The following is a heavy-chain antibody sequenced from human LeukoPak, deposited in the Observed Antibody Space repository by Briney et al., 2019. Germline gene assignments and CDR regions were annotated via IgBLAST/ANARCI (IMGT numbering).Heavy chain of an antibody. CDR2: INHSGST. D-gene: IGHD6-13*01. Sequence: SETLSLTCAVYGGSFGGYYWSWIRQPPGKGLEWIGEINHSGSTNYNPSLKSRVTISVDTSKNQFSLKLSSVTAADTAVYYCARGCSSSWTYYFDYWGQGTLVTVSS. CDR3: ARGCSSSWTYYFDY. CDR1: GGSFGGYY. V-gene: IGHV4-34*01. J-gene: IGHJ4*02.